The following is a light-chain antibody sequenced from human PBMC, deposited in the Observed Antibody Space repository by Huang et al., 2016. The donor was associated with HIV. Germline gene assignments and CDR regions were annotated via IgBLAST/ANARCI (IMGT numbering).Light chain of an antibody. V-gene: IGKV3-15*01. CDR3: QQYNDWPQT. Sequence: EIVMTQSPATLSVSPGERATLSCRASQSVSSNLAWYQQKPGQAPRHLSYGASARATGVAARFSGSGSGTEFTLSINSLRSEDFAVYYCQQYNDWPQTFGGGTKVEIK. J-gene: IGKJ4*01. CDR2: GAS. CDR1: QSVSSN.